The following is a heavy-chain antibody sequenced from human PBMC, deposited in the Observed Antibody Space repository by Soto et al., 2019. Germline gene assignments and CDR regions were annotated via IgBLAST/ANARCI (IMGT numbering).Heavy chain of an antibody. J-gene: IGHJ4*02. V-gene: IGHV3-23*01. Sequence: GGSLRLSCAASGFTFSSYAMSWVRQAPGKGLEWVSAISGSGGSTYYADSVKGRFTISRDNSKNTLYLQMNSLRAEDTAVYYCAKDPSLLRNSGYPYGWGQGPLVTSPQ. CDR3: AKDPSLLRNSGYPYG. D-gene: IGHD5-12*01. CDR2: ISGSGGST. CDR1: GFTFSSYA.